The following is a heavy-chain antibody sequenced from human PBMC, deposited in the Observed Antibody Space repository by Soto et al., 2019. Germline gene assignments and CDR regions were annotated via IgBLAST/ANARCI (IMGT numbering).Heavy chain of an antibody. J-gene: IGHJ4*02. V-gene: IGHV1-18*01. CDR2: ISAYNGNT. CDR1: GYTFTSYG. D-gene: IGHD3-22*01. Sequence: QVQLVQSGAEVKKPGASVKVSCKASGYTFTSYGISWVRQAPGQGLEWMGWISAYNGNTNYAQKLQGRVTMTTDTATSTAYMELRSLRSDDTDVYYCERESASYDSSGYYYDWGQGPLVTVSS. CDR3: ERESASYDSSGYYYD.